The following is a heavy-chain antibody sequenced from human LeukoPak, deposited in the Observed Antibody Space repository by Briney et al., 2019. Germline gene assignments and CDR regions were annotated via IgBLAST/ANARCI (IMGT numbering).Heavy chain of an antibody. Sequence: SETLSLTCTVSGGSISSGDYYWRWGRQPPGKGLEWIGYIYYSGSTYYNPSLKSRVTISVDTSKNQFSLKLSSVTAADTAVYYCARANYDYVWGSYRFNWFDPWGQGTLVTVSS. CDR1: GGSISSGDYY. CDR3: ARANYDYVWGSYRFNWFDP. V-gene: IGHV4-30-4*01. D-gene: IGHD3-16*02. CDR2: IYYSGST. J-gene: IGHJ5*02.